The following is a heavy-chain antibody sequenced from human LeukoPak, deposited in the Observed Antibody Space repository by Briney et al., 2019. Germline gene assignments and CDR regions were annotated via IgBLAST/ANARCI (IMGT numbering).Heavy chain of an antibody. CDR2: IFYSGST. CDR1: GVSISSTGYF. J-gene: IGHJ4*02. CDR3: ATTRRGDSSGYYYGQGDY. D-gene: IGHD3-22*01. Sequence: SETLSLTCTVSGVSISSTGYFWSWIRQHPGKGLEWIGYIFYSGSTNYNPSLKSRVTISVDTPKNQFSLKLSSVTAADTAVYYCATTRRGDSSGYYYGQGDYWGQGTLVTVSS. V-gene: IGHV4-31*03.